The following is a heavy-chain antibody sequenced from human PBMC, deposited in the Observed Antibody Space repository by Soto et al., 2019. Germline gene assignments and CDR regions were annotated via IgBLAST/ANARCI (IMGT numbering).Heavy chain of an antibody. CDR2: IYPGDSDT. D-gene: IGHD3-22*01. V-gene: IGHV5-51*01. CDR1: GYSFTSYW. CDR3: ARLISYENTGVDDYFDY. J-gene: IGHJ4*02. Sequence: PGESLKISCKGSGYSFTSYWIGWVRQMPGKGLEWMGIIYPGDSDTRYSPSFQGQVTISADKSISTAYLQWSSLKASDTAMYYCARLISYENTGVDDYFDYWGQGTLVTVSS.